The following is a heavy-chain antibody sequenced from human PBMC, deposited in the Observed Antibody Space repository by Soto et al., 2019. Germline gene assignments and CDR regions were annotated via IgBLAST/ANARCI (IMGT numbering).Heavy chain of an antibody. CDR2: ISYDGSNK. CDR3: ARGQELSIAARLNNWFDP. J-gene: IGHJ5*02. CDR1: GFTFSSYA. Sequence: QVQLVESGGGVVQPGRSLRLSCAASGFTFSSYAMHWVRQAPGKWLEWVAIISYDGSNKYYADSVKGRFTISRDNSKNTLYLQMNSLRAEDTAVYYCARGQELSIAARLNNWFDPWGQGTLVTVSS. V-gene: IGHV3-30-3*01. D-gene: IGHD6-6*01.